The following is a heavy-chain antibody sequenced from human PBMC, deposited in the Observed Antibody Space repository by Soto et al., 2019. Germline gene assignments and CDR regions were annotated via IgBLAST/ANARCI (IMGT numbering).Heavy chain of an antibody. CDR2: ISSSSSYI. CDR3: ARDPIRYSDILTGYYLDYYYYGMDV. J-gene: IGHJ6*02. V-gene: IGHV3-21*01. D-gene: IGHD3-9*01. CDR1: GFTFSSYS. Sequence: GGSLRLSCAASGFTFSSYSMNWVRQAPGKGLEWVSSISSSSSYIYYADSVKGRFTISRDNAKNSLYLQMNSLRGEDTAVYYCARDPIRYSDILTGYYLDYYYYGMDVWGQGTTVTVSS.